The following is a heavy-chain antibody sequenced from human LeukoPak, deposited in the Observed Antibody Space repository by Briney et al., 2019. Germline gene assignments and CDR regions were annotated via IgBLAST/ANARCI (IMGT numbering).Heavy chain of an antibody. V-gene: IGHV4-34*01. CDR1: GGSFSGYY. CDR3: ARRLHGITGKPGYYYYYYGMDV. Sequence: SETLSLTCAVYGGSFSGYYWSWIRQPPGKGLEWIGEINHSGSTNYNPSLKSRVTISVDTSKNQFSLKLSSVTAADTAVYYCARRLHGITGKPGYYYYYYGMDVWGQGTTVTVSS. D-gene: IGHD1-20*01. CDR2: INHSGST. J-gene: IGHJ6*02.